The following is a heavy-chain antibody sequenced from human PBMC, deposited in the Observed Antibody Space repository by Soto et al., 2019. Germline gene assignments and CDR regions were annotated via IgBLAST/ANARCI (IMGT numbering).Heavy chain of an antibody. V-gene: IGHV3-48*02. CDR3: AREDCISTSCYKYGMDV. J-gene: IGHJ6*02. CDR2: ISSSSSTI. CDR1: GFTFSSYS. D-gene: IGHD2-2*02. Sequence: HPGGSLRLSCAASGFTFSSYSMNWVRQAPGKGLEWVSYISSSSSTIYYADSVKGRFTISRDNAKNSLYLQMNSLRDEDTAVYYCAREDCISTSCYKYGMDVWGQGTTVTVSS.